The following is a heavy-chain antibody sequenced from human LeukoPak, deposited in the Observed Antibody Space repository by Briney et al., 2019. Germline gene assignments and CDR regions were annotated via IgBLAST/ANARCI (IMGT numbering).Heavy chain of an antibody. Sequence: GGSLRLSCAASGFTFSTYSMSWLRQAPGKGLVWVGNIKQDGSETKSVDSVKGRFTISRDNAKNSLYLQLNSLRAEDTAVYYCARGDGYYYNFDDWGQGTLVTVSS. CDR1: GFTFSTYS. J-gene: IGHJ4*02. V-gene: IGHV3-7*04. CDR2: IKQDGSET. D-gene: IGHD5-24*01. CDR3: ARGDGYYYNFDD.